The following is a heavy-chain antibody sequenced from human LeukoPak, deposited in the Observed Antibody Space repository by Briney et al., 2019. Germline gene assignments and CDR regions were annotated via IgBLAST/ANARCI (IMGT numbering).Heavy chain of an antibody. CDR3: ARVAGLLRYYYGMDV. CDR2: ITSSGGTI. J-gene: IGHJ6*02. V-gene: IGHV3-48*03. Sequence: GGSLRLSCAASGFTFSSYEMNWVRQAPGKGLEWVSYITSSGGTIYYADSVKGRFTISRDNAKNSLYLQMNSLRAEDTAVYYCARVAGLLRYYYGMDVWGQGTTVTVSS. D-gene: IGHD2/OR15-2a*01. CDR1: GFTFSSYE.